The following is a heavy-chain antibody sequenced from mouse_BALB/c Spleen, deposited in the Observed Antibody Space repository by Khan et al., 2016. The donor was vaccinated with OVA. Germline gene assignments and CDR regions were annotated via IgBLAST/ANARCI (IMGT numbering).Heavy chain of an antibody. D-gene: IGHD2-14*01. Sequence: VQLQQSGAELARPGASVKMSCKASGYTFNSYTMHWVQQRPGQGLEWIGYITPSSGYTNYNQKFKDKATLNADKSSSTAYMQLRSLTSEESAIYYCAREGAYYKNDGGFDYWGQGTLVTVSA. CDR1: GYTFNSYT. CDR2: ITPSSGYT. V-gene: IGHV1-4*01. CDR3: AREGAYYKNDGGFDY. J-gene: IGHJ3*01.